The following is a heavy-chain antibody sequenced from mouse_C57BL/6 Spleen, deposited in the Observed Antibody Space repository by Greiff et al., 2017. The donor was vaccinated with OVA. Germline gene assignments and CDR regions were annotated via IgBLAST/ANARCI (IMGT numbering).Heavy chain of an antibody. CDR2: IDPETGGT. CDR3: TRGAQATYGFAY. D-gene: IGHD3-2*02. J-gene: IGHJ3*01. CDR1: GYTFTDYE. V-gene: IGHV1-15*01. Sequence: VQLQQSGAELVRPGASVTLSCKASGYTFTDYEMHWVKQTPVHGLEWIGAIDPETGGTAYNQKFKGKAILTADTYSSTAYMELRSQTSEASAVYSCTRGAQATYGFAYWGQGTLVTVSA.